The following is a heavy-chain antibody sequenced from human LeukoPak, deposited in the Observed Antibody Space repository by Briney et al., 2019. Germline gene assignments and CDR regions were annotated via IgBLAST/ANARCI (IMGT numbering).Heavy chain of an antibody. CDR2: ITGNSDST. V-gene: IGHV3-43*01. J-gene: IGHJ6*03. D-gene: IGHD5-12*01. CDR1: GFIVDDYN. Sequence: GGSVRLSCAASGFIVDDYNIHWVRHAPGEGLEWVFLITGNSDSTYYADSVEGRFTISRDNSKNSLYLQMNSLRTEDTALYYCAKDKWLRGYYYYYMDVWGKGTTVTVSS. CDR3: AKDKWLRGYYYYYMDV.